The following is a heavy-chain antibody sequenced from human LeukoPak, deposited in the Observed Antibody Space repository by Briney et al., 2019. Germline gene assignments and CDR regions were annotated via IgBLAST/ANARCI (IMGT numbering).Heavy chain of an antibody. J-gene: IGHJ4*02. CDR1: GFTFSSYS. CDR3: ARDWSAAGSGPFDY. V-gene: IGHV3-21*01. CDR2: ISSSSSYI. Sequence: GGSLRLSCTASGFTFSSYSMNWVRQAPGKGLEWVSSISSSSSYIYYADSVKGRFTISRDNAKNSLYLQMNSLRAEDTAVYYCARDWSAAGSGPFDYWGQGTLVTVSS. D-gene: IGHD6-13*01.